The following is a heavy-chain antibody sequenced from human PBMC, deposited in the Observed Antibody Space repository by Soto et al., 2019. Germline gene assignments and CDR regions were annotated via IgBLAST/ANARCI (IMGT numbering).Heavy chain of an antibody. J-gene: IGHJ4*02. Sequence: HRGGSLRLSCIASGFTFISYSMSWVRQAAGRGLEWVSGFRAGGDDGTTYYADSVKGRFTISRDNSKNTLFLQMNSLRVEDTAIYYCAKKVNSGSGSQYFDYFGQGTLVTVSS. CDR2: FRAGGDDGTT. V-gene: IGHV3-23*01. CDR3: AKKVNSGSGSQYFDY. CDR1: GFTFISYS. D-gene: IGHD3-10*01.